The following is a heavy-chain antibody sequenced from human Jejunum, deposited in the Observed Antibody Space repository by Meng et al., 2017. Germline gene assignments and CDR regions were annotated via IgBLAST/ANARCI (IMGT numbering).Heavy chain of an antibody. V-gene: IGHV3-48*03. D-gene: IGHD4-23*01. CDR1: GFTFSSYE. J-gene: IGHJ3*02. Sequence: GESLKISCVASGFTFSSYEMNWVRQPPGKGLEWVSYISASGTDKYYADSVKGRFTISRDNAQNSLYLQMNSLRAEDTALYYCARKEPWRANSEVRAFDIWGQGTTVTVSS. CDR3: ARKEPWRANSEVRAFDI. CDR2: ISASGTDK.